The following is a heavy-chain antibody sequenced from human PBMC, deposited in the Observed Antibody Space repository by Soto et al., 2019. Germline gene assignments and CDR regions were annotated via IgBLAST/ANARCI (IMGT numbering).Heavy chain of an antibody. CDR3: AGISCYDILTGYYKGGFDY. D-gene: IGHD3-9*01. J-gene: IGHJ4*02. Sequence: EVQLVESGGGLVKPGGSLRLSCAASGFTFSSYSMNWVRQAPGKGLEWVSSISSSSSYIYYADSVKGRFTISRDNAKNSLYLQMNSLRAEDTAVYYCAGISCYDILTGYYKGGFDYWGQETLVTGSS. CDR2: ISSSSSYI. V-gene: IGHV3-21*01. CDR1: GFTFSSYS.